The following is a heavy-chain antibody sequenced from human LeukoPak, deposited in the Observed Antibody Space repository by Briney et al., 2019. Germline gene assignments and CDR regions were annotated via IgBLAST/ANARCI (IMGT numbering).Heavy chain of an antibody. CDR1: GGSISSYY. Sequence: PSETLSLTCTVSGGSISSYYWSWIRQPPGKGLEWIGYIYYSGSTNYNPSLKSRVTISVDTSKNQFSLKLSSVTASDTAVYYCARGGGIIPAAIFGYWGQGTLVTVSS. V-gene: IGHV4-59*01. D-gene: IGHD2-2*01. CDR2: IYYSGST. CDR3: ARGGGIIPAAIFGY. J-gene: IGHJ4*02.